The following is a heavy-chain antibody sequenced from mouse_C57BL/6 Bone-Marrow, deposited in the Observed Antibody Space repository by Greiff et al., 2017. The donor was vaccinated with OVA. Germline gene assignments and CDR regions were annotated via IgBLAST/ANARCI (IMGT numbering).Heavy chain of an antibody. J-gene: IGHJ2*01. V-gene: IGHV1-69*01. Sequence: VQLQQPGAELVMPGASVKLSCKASGYTFTSYWMHWVKQRPGQGLEWIGEIDPSDSYTNYNQKFKGKSTLTVDKSSSTAYMQLSSLTSEDSAVYFCARGRENGYCFDYWGQGTTLTVSS. CDR1: GYTFTSYW. CDR3: ARGRENGYCFDY. CDR2: IDPSDSYT. D-gene: IGHD2-2*01.